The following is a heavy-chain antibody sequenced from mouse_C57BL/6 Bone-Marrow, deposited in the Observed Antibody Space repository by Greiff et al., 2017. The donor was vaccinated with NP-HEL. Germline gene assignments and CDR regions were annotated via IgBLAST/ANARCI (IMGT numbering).Heavy chain of an antibody. CDR3: ARPSYYSNYSFAY. V-gene: IGHV1-47*01. D-gene: IGHD2-5*01. J-gene: IGHJ3*01. CDR1: GYTFTTYP. CDR2: FHTYNDDT. Sequence: QVQLQQSGAELVKPGASVKMSCKASGYTFTTYPIEWMKQNPGKSLEWIGNFHTYNDDTKYNEKFKGKATLTVEKSSNTVYLELSRLTSDDSAVYYCARPSYYSNYSFAYWGQGTLVTVSA.